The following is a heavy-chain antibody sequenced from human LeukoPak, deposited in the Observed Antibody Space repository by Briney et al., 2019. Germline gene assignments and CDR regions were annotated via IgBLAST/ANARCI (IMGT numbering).Heavy chain of an antibody. V-gene: IGHV3-7*01. Sequence: GGSLRLSCAVSGFTFSRFWMSWVRQAPGKGLEWVANIKEDGSEKYYVDSVKGRYTISRDNAKKSLYLQMNSLRAEDTAVYYCARDWPTPRARIDYWGQGTLVTVSS. CDR1: GFTFSRFW. J-gene: IGHJ4*02. D-gene: IGHD2-15*01. CDR3: ARDWPTPRARIDY. CDR2: IKEDGSEK.